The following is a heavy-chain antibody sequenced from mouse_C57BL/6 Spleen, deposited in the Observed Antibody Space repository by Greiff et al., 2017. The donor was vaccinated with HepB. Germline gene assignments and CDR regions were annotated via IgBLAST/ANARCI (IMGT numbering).Heavy chain of an antibody. Sequence: VQLQQSGAELVRPGTSVKVSCKASGYAFTNYLIEWVKQRPGQGLEWIGVINPGSGGTNYNEKFKGKATLTADKSSSTAYMQLSSLTSEDSAVYFCARSNYVGDAMDYWGKGTSVTVSS. V-gene: IGHV1-54*01. CDR2: INPGSGGT. CDR1: GYAFTNYL. CDR3: ARSNYVGDAMDY. J-gene: IGHJ4*01. D-gene: IGHD2-5*01.